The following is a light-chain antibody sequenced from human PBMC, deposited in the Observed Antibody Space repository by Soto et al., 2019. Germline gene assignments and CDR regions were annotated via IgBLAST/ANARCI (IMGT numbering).Light chain of an antibody. Sequence: EIVLTQSPGTLSLSSGEIATLSCRASQSVRSNYLAWYQQKPGQAPRLLIYGASIRATGIPDRFGGSGSGTDFPLTISRLEPEDFAVYYCQQYASSPLMFGG. CDR2: GAS. J-gene: IGKJ4*02. V-gene: IGKV3-20*01. CDR1: QSVRSNY. CDR3: QQYASSPLM.